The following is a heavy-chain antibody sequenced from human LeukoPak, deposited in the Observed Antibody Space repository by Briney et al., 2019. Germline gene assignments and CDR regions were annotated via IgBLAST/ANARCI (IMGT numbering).Heavy chain of an antibody. V-gene: IGHV4-34*01. CDR2: INHSGST. CDR1: GGSFSGDY. J-gene: IGHJ5*02. D-gene: IGHD6-13*01. CDR3: ARLFRRIAAGGCFDP. Sequence: PSETLSLTCAVYGGSFSGDYWSWIRQPPGKGLEWIGQINHSGSTNYNPSLKSRVTVSLDTSKNQFSLNLSSVTAADTAVYYCARLFRRIAAGGCFDPWGQGTLVTVSS.